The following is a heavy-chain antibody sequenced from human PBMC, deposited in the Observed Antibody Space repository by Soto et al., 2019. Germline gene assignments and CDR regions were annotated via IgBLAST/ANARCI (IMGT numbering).Heavy chain of an antibody. D-gene: IGHD1-26*01. CDR3: AKDQDMRGSYSYFDY. Sequence: QVQLVESGGGVVQPGRSLRLSCAASGFTFSSYGMHWVRQAPGKGLEWVAVISYDGSNKYYADSVKGRFTISRDNSKNTLYLQMNSLRAEETAVYYCAKDQDMRGSYSYFDYWGQGTLVTVSS. CDR1: GFTFSSYG. J-gene: IGHJ4*02. CDR2: ISYDGSNK. V-gene: IGHV3-30*18.